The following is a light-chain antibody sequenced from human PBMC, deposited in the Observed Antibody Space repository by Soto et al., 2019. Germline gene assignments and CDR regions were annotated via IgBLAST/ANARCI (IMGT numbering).Light chain of an antibody. CDR2: GAS. V-gene: IGKV3-15*01. CDR3: QQYNNWPQT. J-gene: IGKJ1*01. CDR1: QSVSSN. Sequence: EIEMPQSPAPLSVSPGERATLSCRASQSVSSNLAWYQQKPGQAPRLLIYGASPRATGIPARFSGSGSGTEFTLTISSLQSGDFAIYYCQQYNNWPQTFGQGTKVDIK.